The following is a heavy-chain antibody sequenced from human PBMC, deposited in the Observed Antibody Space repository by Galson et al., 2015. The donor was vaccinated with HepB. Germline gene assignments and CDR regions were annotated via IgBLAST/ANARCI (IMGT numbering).Heavy chain of an antibody. CDR3: AGSLNYYDSRGGIAYYYGMDV. Sequence: QSGAEVKKPGESLKISCKGSGYSFTSYWIGWVRQMPGKGLEWMGSIYPGDSDTRYSPSFQGQVTISADKSISTAYLQWSSLKASDTAMYYCAGSLNYYDSRGGIAYYYGMDVWGQGTTVTVSS. V-gene: IGHV5-51*01. CDR2: IYPGDSDT. D-gene: IGHD3-22*01. CDR1: GYSFTSYW. J-gene: IGHJ6*02.